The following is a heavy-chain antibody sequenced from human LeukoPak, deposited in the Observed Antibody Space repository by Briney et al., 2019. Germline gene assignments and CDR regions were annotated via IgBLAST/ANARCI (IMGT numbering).Heavy chain of an antibody. D-gene: IGHD3-22*01. V-gene: IGHV1-69*05. CDR1: GGTFSSYA. CDR2: IIPIFGTA. J-gene: IGHJ5*02. Sequence: GSSVKVSCTASGGTFSSYAISWVRQAPGQGLEWMGGIIPIFGTANCAQKFQGRVTITTDESTTTAYMELSSLSSEDTAVYYCARDYDDSSGTLKANWFDPWGQGTLVTVSS. CDR3: ARDYDDSSGTLKANWFDP.